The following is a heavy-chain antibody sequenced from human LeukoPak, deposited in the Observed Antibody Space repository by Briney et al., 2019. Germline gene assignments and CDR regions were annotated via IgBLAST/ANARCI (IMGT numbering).Heavy chain of an antibody. CDR1: GGSISSYY. J-gene: IGHJ4*02. D-gene: IGHD3-9*01. Sequence: SETLSLTCTVSGGSISSYYWSWIRQPPGKGLEWIGEINHSGSTNYNPSLKSRVTISVDTSKNQFSLKLSSVTAADAAVYYCARGYDILTGPNYWGQGTLVTVSS. CDR3: ARGYDILTGPNY. CDR2: INHSGST. V-gene: IGHV4-34*01.